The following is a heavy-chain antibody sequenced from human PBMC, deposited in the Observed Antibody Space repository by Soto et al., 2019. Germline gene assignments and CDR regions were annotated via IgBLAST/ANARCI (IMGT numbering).Heavy chain of an antibody. V-gene: IGHV4-39*01. CDR2: IYYSGST. J-gene: IGHJ3*02. CDR3: ASGVGPIVVVPAAGPDDAFDI. D-gene: IGHD2-2*01. CDR1: GGSISSSGCY. Sequence: SETLSHTCTGSGGSISSSGCYWGWLRQPRGKGLEWIGSIYYSGSTYYNPSLKSRVTISVDTSKNQFSLKLSSVTAADTAVYYCASGVGPIVVVPAAGPDDAFDIWGQGTMVT.